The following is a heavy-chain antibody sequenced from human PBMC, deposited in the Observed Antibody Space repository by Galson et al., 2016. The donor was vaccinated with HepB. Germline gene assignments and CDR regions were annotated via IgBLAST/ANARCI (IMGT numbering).Heavy chain of an antibody. CDR1: GYTFTSYG. CDR2: ISAYSGNT. CDR3: AREGGYNLWYFDL. V-gene: IGHV1-18*04. J-gene: IGHJ2*01. D-gene: IGHD5-24*01. Sequence: SVKVSCKASGYTFTSYGTIWVRQAPGQGLEWMGWISAYSGNTRYAQKFQGRVTMTRDISTSTAYMELRSLTSDETAVYYCAREGGYNLWYFDLWGRGTLVTVSS.